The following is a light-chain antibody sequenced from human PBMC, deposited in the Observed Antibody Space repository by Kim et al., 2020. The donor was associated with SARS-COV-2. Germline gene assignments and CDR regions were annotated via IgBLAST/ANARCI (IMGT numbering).Light chain of an antibody. CDR1: NIGTKN. J-gene: IGLJ3*02. CDR3: QVWDSSTGV. Sequence: SYELTQPLSVSVALGQTARITCGGNNIGTKNVHWFQQKPGQAPVLVIYRDRNRPSGIPERFSGSNSGNTATLTISRAQPGDEADYYCQVWDSSTGVFGGGTQLNVL. V-gene: IGLV3-9*01. CDR2: RDR.